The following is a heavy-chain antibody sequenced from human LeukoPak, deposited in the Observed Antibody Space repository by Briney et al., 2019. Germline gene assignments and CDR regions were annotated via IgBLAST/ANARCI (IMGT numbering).Heavy chain of an antibody. V-gene: IGHV4-34*12. CDR1: GGSFSGYY. J-gene: IGHJ4*02. CDR3: ARGSVFLGYASFDY. Sequence: SETLSLTCTVSGGSFSGYYWTWIRLPPGKGLEWMAEIVQSGRTNYSPSLESRLTLSVDTPKNQFSLKLRSVTAADTAIYYCARGSVFLGYASFDYWGQGALVTVSS. D-gene: IGHD2-2*01. CDR2: IVQSGRT.